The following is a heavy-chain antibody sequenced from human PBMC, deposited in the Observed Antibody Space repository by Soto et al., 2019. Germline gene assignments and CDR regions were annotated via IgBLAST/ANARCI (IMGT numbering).Heavy chain of an antibody. V-gene: IGHV3-33*01. CDR1: GFTFSSYG. J-gene: IGHJ4*02. D-gene: IGHD3-10*01. CDR2: IWYDGSNK. Sequence: GESLKISCAASGFTFSSYGMHWVRQAPGKGLEWVAVIWYDGSNKYYADSVKGRFTISRDNSKNKLYLQMNSLRAEDTAVYYCARGSLWFGELLSSPEVDYWGQGTLVTVSS. CDR3: ARGSLWFGELLSSPEVDY.